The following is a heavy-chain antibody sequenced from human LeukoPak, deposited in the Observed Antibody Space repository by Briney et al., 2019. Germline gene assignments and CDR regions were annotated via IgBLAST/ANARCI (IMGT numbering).Heavy chain of an antibody. V-gene: IGHV4-39*01. J-gene: IGHJ5*02. CDR1: GDSISGNTFY. CDR2: IYYSGYT. CDR3: TRHDLTRRQWFDP. D-gene: IGHD3/OR15-3a*01. Sequence: ETLSLTCTVSGDSISGNTFYWGWIRQSPGKGLDWIGSIYYSGYTYYNPSLKSRVTISVDTSKNQFSLKLNSVTAADTAVYFCTRHDLTRRQWFDPWGQGTLVTVSS.